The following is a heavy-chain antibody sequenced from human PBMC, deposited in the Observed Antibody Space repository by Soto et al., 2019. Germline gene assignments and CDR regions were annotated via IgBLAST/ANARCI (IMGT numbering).Heavy chain of an antibody. CDR3: AKSENHYYYMDV. V-gene: IGHV3-9*01. J-gene: IGHJ6*03. Sequence: EVQLVESGGGLVQPGRSLRLSCAASGFTFDDYAMHWVRQAPGKGLEWVSGISWNSGSVGYADSVKGRFTISRDNAKNSLYLQMNSLRAEDTAFYYGAKSENHYYYMDVWGKGTTVTVSS. CDR1: GFTFDDYA. CDR2: ISWNSGSV.